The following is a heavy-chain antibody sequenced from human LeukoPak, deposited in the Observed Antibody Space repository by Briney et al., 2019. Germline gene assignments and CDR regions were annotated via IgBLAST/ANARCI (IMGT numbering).Heavy chain of an antibody. CDR2: IYYSGST. CDR1: GGSISSSSYY. D-gene: IGHD1-26*01. J-gene: IGHJ4*02. Sequence: SETLSLTCTVSGGSISSSSYYWGWIRQPPGKGLEWIGSIYYSGSTYYNPSLKSRVTISVDTSKNQFSLKLSSVTAADTAVYYCASLGATTPYFDYWGQGTLATVSS. CDR3: ASLGATTPYFDY. V-gene: IGHV4-39*01.